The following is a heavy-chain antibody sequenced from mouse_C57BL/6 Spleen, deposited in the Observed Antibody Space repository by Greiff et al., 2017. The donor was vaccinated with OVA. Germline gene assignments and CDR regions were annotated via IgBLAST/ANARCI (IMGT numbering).Heavy chain of an antibody. CDR3: ARRATYNFDV. J-gene: IGHJ1*03. D-gene: IGHD3-1*01. CDR1: GFSLTSYG. CDR2: IWSGGST. V-gene: IGHV2-2*01. Sequence: VQLQQSGPGLVQPSQSLSITCTVSGFSLTSYGVHWVRQSPGKGLEWLGVIWSGGSTDYNAALISRLSISKDNSKSQVFFKMNSLQADDTAIYYCARRATYNFDVWGTGTTVTVSS.